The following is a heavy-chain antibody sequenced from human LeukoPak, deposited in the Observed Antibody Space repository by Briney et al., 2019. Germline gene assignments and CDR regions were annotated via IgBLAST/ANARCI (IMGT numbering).Heavy chain of an antibody. J-gene: IGHJ4*02. CDR1: GFTFSDYY. V-gene: IGHV3-7*01. D-gene: IGHD3-3*02. Sequence: GGSLRLSCAASGFTFSDYYMSWIRQAPGKGLEWVANIKNDGAVKNYVDSVKGRFTISRDNAKNSLYLQMNSLRAEDTAVYYCAKDSSSKGDFWGQGVLVTVSS. CDR3: AKDSSSKGDF. CDR2: IKNDGAVK.